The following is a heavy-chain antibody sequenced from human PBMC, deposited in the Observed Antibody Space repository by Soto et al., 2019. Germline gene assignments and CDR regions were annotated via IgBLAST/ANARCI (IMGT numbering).Heavy chain of an antibody. D-gene: IGHD5-12*01. CDR1: GFTFSSYA. Sequence: EVQLLESGGGLVQPGGSLRLSCAASGFTFSSYAMSWVRQAPGKGLEWVSAISGSGGSTYYADSVKGRFTISRDNSKNTLYLQMNRLRAEDTAVYYCAKGGRVGGYDSRAFDYWGQGTLVTVSS. CDR2: ISGSGGST. CDR3: AKGGRVGGYDSRAFDY. J-gene: IGHJ4*02. V-gene: IGHV3-23*01.